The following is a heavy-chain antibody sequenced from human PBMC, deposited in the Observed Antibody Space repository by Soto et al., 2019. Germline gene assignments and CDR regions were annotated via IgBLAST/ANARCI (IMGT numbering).Heavy chain of an antibody. Sequence: SETLSLTCAVYGGSFSGYFWSWIRQPPGKGLEWIGDINHRRSTNYNPSLKSRVTISVDTSKNQFSLNVTSVTAADTGVYYCARGGYCSSATCDAGMTRNKFDPWGQGTLVTVSS. CDR3: ARGGYCSSATCDAGMTRNKFDP. D-gene: IGHD2-2*01. CDR2: INHRRST. V-gene: IGHV4-34*01. CDR1: GGSFSGYF. J-gene: IGHJ5*02.